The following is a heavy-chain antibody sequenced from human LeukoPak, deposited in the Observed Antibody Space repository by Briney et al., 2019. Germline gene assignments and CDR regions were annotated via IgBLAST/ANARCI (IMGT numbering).Heavy chain of an antibody. Sequence: PGGSLRLSCAASGFRFSSYGMLWVRQAPGKGLEWVAFIRYDGSDTYYADSVKGRFTISRDNSKNTLYLQMNSLRDEDTAVYYCAKDRGSSWPAYYFDYWGQGTMVTVSS. CDR1: GFRFSSYG. D-gene: IGHD6-13*01. V-gene: IGHV3-30*02. J-gene: IGHJ4*02. CDR3: AKDRGSSWPAYYFDY. CDR2: IRYDGSDT.